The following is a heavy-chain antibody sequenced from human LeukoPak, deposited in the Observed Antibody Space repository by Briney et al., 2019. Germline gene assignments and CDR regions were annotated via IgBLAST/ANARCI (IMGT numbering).Heavy chain of an antibody. D-gene: IGHD3-9*01. CDR2: IHTSGNT. CDR1: GGSISTYY. Sequence: SETLSLTCTVSGGSISTYYWSWIRQPAGKGLEWIGRIHTSGNTNQNPSLKSRVTMSVDTSKNQLSLNLSSLTAADTAVYYCARGSPLRYFDWLFWGQGTLVTVSS. V-gene: IGHV4-4*07. CDR3: ARGSPLRYFDWLF. J-gene: IGHJ4*02.